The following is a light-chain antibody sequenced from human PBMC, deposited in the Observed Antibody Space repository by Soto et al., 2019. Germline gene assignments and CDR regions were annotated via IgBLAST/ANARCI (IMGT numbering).Light chain of an antibody. V-gene: IGKV1-27*01. J-gene: IGKJ3*01. CDR3: QRHNSAPPVT. CDR2: AAS. CDR1: QDINNY. Sequence: DIQMTQSPSSLSASVGDRVTISCRASQDINNYLAWYQQKPVKAPKLLIYAASTLQSGVPSRFSGSGSGTAFTLTISSLQPEDVATYYCQRHNSAPPVTFGPGTKVD.